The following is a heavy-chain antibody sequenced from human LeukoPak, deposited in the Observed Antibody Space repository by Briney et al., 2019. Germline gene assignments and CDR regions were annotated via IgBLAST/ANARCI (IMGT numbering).Heavy chain of an antibody. CDR3: ARDRGGYYDSSGYHFDY. J-gene: IGHJ4*02. CDR1: GYTFTGYY. V-gene: IGHV1-2*02. D-gene: IGHD3-22*01. Sequence: ASVKVSCKASGYTFTGYYMHWVRQAPGQGLEWMGWINPNSGGTNYAQKFQGRVTMTRDTSISTAYMELSRLRSDDTAVYYCARDRGGYYDSSGYHFDYWGQGTLVTVSS. CDR2: INPNSGGT.